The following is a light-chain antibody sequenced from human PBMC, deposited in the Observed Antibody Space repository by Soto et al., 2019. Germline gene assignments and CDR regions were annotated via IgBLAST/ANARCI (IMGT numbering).Light chain of an antibody. CDR1: QSVSSRS. CDR3: QQYGSSGT. J-gene: IGKJ1*01. Sequence: EIVLTQSPGTLSLSPGERATLSCRASQSVSSRSLAWYQQKPGQAPRLLIYAASNRATGIPDRFSGSGSGTDFTLTISRLEPEDFAVYYCQQYGSSGTFGQGTKVDIK. V-gene: IGKV3-20*01. CDR2: AAS.